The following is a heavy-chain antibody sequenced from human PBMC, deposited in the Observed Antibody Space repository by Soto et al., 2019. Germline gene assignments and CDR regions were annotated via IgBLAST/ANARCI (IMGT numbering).Heavy chain of an antibody. D-gene: IGHD6-13*01. CDR3: ARRGPGTSFDY. CDR2: ISGSGDST. V-gene: IGHV3-23*01. J-gene: IGHJ4*02. Sequence: EVQLLDSGGGLVQPGGSLRLSCAASGFTFSSYAMNWVRQAPGKGLEWVSVISGSGDSTYYADSVKGRFTISRDNSKNTLYLQMNSLRAEDTAVYYCARRGPGTSFDYWGQGTLVTFSS. CDR1: GFTFSSYA.